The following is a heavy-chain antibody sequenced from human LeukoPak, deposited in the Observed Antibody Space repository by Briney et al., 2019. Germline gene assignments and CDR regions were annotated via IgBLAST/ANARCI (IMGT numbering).Heavy chain of an antibody. Sequence: PSETLSLTCTVSGGSISSYYWSWIRQPPGKGLEWIGYIYYSGSTNYNPSLKSRVTISVDTSKNQFSLKLSSVTAADTAVYCCAYAPVGAAWYFDLWGRGTLVTVSS. CDR1: GGSISSYY. D-gene: IGHD1-26*01. CDR3: AYAPVGAAWYFDL. J-gene: IGHJ2*01. CDR2: IYYSGST. V-gene: IGHV4-59*01.